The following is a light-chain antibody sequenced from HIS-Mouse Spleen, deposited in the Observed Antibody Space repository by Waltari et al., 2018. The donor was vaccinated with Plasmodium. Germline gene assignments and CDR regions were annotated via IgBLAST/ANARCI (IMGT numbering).Light chain of an antibody. V-gene: IGKV3-15*01. CDR1: QSVSSN. Sequence: EIVMTQSPATLSVSPGERATLPCRASQSVSSNLAWYQQKPGQAPRHLIYGASTRATGSPARFSGSGSGTEFTLTISSMQSEDCAVYDCQQYNNWATFGQGTRLEIK. CDR3: QQYNNWAT. J-gene: IGKJ5*01. CDR2: GAS.